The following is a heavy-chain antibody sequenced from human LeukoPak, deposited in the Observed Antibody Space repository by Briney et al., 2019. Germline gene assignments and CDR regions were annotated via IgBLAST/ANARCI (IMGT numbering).Heavy chain of an antibody. CDR1: GYTFTAYY. Sequence: ASVKVSCKASGYTFTAYYMHWVRQAPGQGLEWMGWINPNSSGTNYAQKFQGRVTMTSDTSLSTAYMELSGLRSDDTAVYYCVRDKNPTVFDYWGQGTLVTVSS. CDR2: INPNSSGT. J-gene: IGHJ4*02. CDR3: VRDKNPTVFDY. V-gene: IGHV1-2*02.